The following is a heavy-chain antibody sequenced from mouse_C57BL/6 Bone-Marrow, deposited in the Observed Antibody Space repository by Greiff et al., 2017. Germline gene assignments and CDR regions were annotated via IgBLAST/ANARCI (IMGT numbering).Heavy chain of an antibody. CDR1: GFNIKDDY. V-gene: IGHV14-4*01. Sequence: VQLKQSGAELVRPGASVKLSCTASGFNIKDDYMHWVKQRPEQGLEWIGWIDPENGDTEYASKFQGKATITADTSSNTAYLQLSSLTSEDTAVYYCTTGRYYAYYAMDYWGQGTSVTVSS. J-gene: IGHJ4*01. D-gene: IGHD1-1*01. CDR3: TTGRYYAYYAMDY. CDR2: IDPENGDT.